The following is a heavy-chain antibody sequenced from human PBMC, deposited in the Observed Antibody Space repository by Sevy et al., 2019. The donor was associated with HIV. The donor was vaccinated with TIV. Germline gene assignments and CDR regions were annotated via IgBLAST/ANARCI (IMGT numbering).Heavy chain of an antibody. J-gene: IGHJ6*02. Sequence: GRSLRLSCVASGFTFRNAWMTWVRQVPGKGLEWVGRIVNDPDGGTTDYAAPVKGRFIISRDDSKNKLYLQMNSLKTEDIAVYYCSTDIVVQSGYSYDFSRINPDFSHNSGADVWGQGTTVTVSS. V-gene: IGHV3-15*04. CDR3: STDIVVQSGYSYDFSRINPDFSHNSGADV. D-gene: IGHD5-18*01. CDR2: IVNDPDGGTT. CDR1: GFTFRNAW.